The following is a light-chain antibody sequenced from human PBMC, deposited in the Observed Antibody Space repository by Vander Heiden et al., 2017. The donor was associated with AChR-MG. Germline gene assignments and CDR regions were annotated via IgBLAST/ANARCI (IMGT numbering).Light chain of an antibody. J-gene: IGKJ2*01. V-gene: IGKV3-20*01. CDR1: LRVSSTS. CDR3: QQSVSEYTAYT. CDR2: GAS. Sequence: EIVLTQSPGTLSLSPGERATLSCRASLRVSSTSLAWYQQKPGQAPRLLIFGASSRATGIPDRFSGSGCGTDFTFTISRLEPEDFAVYYCQQSVSEYTAYTFGQGTRLEIK.